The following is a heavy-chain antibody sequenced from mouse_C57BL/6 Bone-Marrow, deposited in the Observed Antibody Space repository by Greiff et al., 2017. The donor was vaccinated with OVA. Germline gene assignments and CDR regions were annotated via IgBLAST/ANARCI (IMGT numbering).Heavy chain of an antibody. V-gene: IGHV1-26*01. J-gene: IGHJ1*03. D-gene: IGHD1-1*01. CDR1: GYTFTDYY. Sequence: VQLQQSGPELVKPGASVKISCKASGYTFTDYYMNWVKQSHGKSLEWIGDINPNNGGTSYNQKFKGTATLTVDKSSSTAYMELRSLASEDSAVYYCARGGSTTVVSDWYFDVWGTGTTVTVSS. CDR2: INPNNGGT. CDR3: ARGGSTTVVSDWYFDV.